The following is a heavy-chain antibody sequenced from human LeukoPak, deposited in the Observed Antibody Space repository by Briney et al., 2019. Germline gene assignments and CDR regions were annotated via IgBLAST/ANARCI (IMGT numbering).Heavy chain of an antibody. CDR3: ARDSGSSSDY. D-gene: IGHD6-13*01. V-gene: IGHV3-11*05. CDR2: ISSSSSYT. CDR1: GFTFSDYY. Sequence: GGSLRLSCAASGFTFSDYYMSWIRQAPGKGLEWVSCISSSSSYTNYADSVKGRFTISRDNAKNSLYLQMNSLRAEDTAVYYCARDSGSSSDYWGQGTLVTVSS. J-gene: IGHJ4*02.